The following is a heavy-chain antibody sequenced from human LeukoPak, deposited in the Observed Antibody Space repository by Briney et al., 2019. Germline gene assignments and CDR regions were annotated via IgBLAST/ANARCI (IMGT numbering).Heavy chain of an antibody. CDR2: ISSSSSYI. D-gene: IGHD2-15*01. CDR3: ARLMVAATFDY. Sequence: GGSLRLSCAASGLTFSSYSMNWVRQAPGKGLEWVSSISSSSSYIYYADSVKGRFTISRDNAKNSLYLQMNSLRAEDTAVYYCARLMVAATFDYWGQGTLVTVSS. CDR1: GLTFSSYS. V-gene: IGHV3-21*01. J-gene: IGHJ4*02.